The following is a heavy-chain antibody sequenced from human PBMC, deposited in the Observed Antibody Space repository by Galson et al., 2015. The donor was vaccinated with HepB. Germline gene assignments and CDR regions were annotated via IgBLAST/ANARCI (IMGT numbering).Heavy chain of an antibody. D-gene: IGHD6-19*01. CDR3: ARGGTGSDY. J-gene: IGHJ4*02. Sequence: SVKVSCKASGYTFTSYVISWVRQAPGQGLEWLGRISGYSGHTNYAQNLQHKVTMTTDTSTSTAYLELRRLKSDDTAIYYCARGGTGSDYWGQGTLVTVSS. CDR1: GYTFTSYV. V-gene: IGHV1-18*04. CDR2: ISGYSGHT.